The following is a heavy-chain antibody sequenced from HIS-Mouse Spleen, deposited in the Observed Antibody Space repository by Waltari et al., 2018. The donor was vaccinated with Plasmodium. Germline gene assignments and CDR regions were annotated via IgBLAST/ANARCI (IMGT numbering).Heavy chain of an antibody. J-gene: IGHJ2*01. D-gene: IGHD6-13*01. CDR3: ASSWYWYFDL. Sequence: EVQLVESGGGLVLPGVSLRLSCAVSGFTFSSYWMSWVRQAPGKGLEWVANIKQDGSEKYYVDSVKGRFTISRDNAKNSLYLQMNSLRAEDTAVYYCASSWYWYFDLWGRGTLVTVSS. V-gene: IGHV3-7*01. CDR1: GFTFSSYW. CDR2: IKQDGSEK.